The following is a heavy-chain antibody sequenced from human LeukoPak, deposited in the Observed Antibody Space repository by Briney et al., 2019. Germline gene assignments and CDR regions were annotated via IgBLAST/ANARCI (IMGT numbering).Heavy chain of an antibody. Sequence: GGSLRLSCAASGFTFTSYAMSWVRQAPGKGLEWVSAIRGSGGSTYYADSVKGRFTISRDNSKSTLFLQMDSLRAEVTAVYYCAKDPTVGSRVATPCHWGQGTLVTVSS. CDR2: IRGSGGST. D-gene: IGHD3-3*01. CDR1: GFTFTSYA. J-gene: IGHJ4*02. CDR3: AKDPTVGSRVATPCH. V-gene: IGHV3-23*01.